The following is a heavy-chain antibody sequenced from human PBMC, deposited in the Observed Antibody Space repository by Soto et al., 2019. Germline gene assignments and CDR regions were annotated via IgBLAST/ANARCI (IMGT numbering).Heavy chain of an antibody. V-gene: IGHV4-59*01. D-gene: IGHD3-10*01. CDR1: GGSISSYY. Sequence: SETLSLTCTVSGGSISSYYWSWIRQPPGKGLEWIGYIYYSGSTNYNPSLKSRVTISVDTSKNQFSLKLSSVTAADTAVYYCARQSTMVRGEDLDYWGQGTLVTVSS. CDR3: ARQSTMVRGEDLDY. CDR2: IYYSGST. J-gene: IGHJ4*02.